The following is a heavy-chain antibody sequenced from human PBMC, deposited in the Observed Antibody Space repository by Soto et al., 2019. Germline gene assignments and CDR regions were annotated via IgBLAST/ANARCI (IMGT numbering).Heavy chain of an antibody. CDR3: ARARYCSGGSCYSGRGGFDY. CDR1: GGSISSYY. J-gene: IGHJ4*02. CDR2: IYYSGST. V-gene: IGHV4-59*01. Sequence: SETLSLTCTVSGGSISSYYWSWIRQHPGKGLEWIGYIYYSGSTNYTPSLKSRVTISVDTSKDQFSLKLSSVTAADTAVYYCARARYCSGGSCYSGRGGFDYWGQGNMVTVSS. D-gene: IGHD2-15*01.